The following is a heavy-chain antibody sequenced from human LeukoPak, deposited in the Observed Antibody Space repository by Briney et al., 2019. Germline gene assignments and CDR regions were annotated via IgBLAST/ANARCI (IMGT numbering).Heavy chain of an antibody. CDR2: INHSGST. Sequence: SETLSLTCAVYGGSFSGYYWSWIRQPPGRGLEWIGEINHSGSTNYNPSLKSRVTISVDTSKNQFSLKLSSVTAADTAVYYCARWAAALPRVPKSHMDVWGKGTTVTVSS. CDR3: ARWAAALPRVPKSHMDV. D-gene: IGHD3-10*01. J-gene: IGHJ6*03. V-gene: IGHV4-34*01. CDR1: GGSFSGYY.